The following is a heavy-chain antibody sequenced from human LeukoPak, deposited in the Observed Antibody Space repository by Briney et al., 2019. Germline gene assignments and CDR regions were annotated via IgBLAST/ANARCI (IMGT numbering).Heavy chain of an antibody. Sequence: ASVKVSCKASGYTFTGYYMHWVRQAPGQGLEWMGWINPNSGGTNYAQKFQGRVTMTRDTSISTAYMELSRLRSDDTAVHYCARDRPTTYYYDSSGYYRWFDPWGQGTLVTVSS. CDR2: INPNSGGT. D-gene: IGHD3-22*01. CDR1: GYTFTGYY. CDR3: ARDRPTTYYYDSSGYYRWFDP. J-gene: IGHJ5*02. V-gene: IGHV1-2*02.